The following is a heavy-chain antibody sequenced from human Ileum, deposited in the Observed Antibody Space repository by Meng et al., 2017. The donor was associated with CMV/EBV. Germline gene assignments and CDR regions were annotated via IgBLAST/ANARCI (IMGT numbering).Heavy chain of an antibody. CDR1: GYTFTSYD. Sequence: CKASGYTFTSYDINWVAQAPGQGLEWRGRINPNSGGANYAQKFKGRVAMNRETSISTAYMVLSRLRSDDTGVYYCARDPSQISWFDPWGQGTLVTVSS. D-gene: IGHD2/OR15-2a*01. CDR3: ARDPSQISWFDP. CDR2: INPNSGGA. J-gene: IGHJ5*02. V-gene: IGHV1-2*05.